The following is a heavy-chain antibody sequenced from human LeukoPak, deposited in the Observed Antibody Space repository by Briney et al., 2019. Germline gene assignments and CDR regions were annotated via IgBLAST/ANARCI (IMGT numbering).Heavy chain of an antibody. CDR3: ARGYYGSGSYYGIDY. CDR1: GGTFSSYA. CDR2: IIPIFGTA. V-gene: IGHV1-69*05. D-gene: IGHD3-10*01. J-gene: IGHJ4*02. Sequence: SVKVSCKASGGTFSSYAISWVRQAPGQGLEWMGGIIPIFGTANYAQKFQGRVTITTDESTSTAYMELSRLRSDDTAVYYCARGYYGSGSYYGIDYWGQGTLVTVSS.